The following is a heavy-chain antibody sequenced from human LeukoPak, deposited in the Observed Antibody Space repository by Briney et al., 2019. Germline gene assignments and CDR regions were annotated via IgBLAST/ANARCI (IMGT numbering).Heavy chain of an antibody. V-gene: IGHV4-4*07. D-gene: IGHD3-10*01. CDR1: GGSISSYY. CDR2: IYTSGST. Sequence: SETLSLTCTVSGGSISSYYWSWIRQPAGKGLEWIGRIYTSGSTNYNPSLKSRVTMSVDTSKNQFSLKLSSVAAADTAVYYCARDPWFGDRFDYWGQGTLVTVSS. J-gene: IGHJ4*02. CDR3: ARDPWFGDRFDY.